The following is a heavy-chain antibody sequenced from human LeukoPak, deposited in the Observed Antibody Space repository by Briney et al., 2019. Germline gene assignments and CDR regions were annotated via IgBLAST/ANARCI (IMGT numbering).Heavy chain of an antibody. CDR3: ARRTGTSVLWENYYFDY. CDR2: IYPADSDT. CDR1: GYTFGGYW. Sequence: GESLKISCKASGYTFGGYWIGWVRQMPGKGLECMGIIYPADSDTRYSPSFRGQVTISADKSITTAYLQWSSLKASDTAMYYCARRTGTSVLWENYYFDYWGQGTLATVSS. D-gene: IGHD1-1*01. J-gene: IGHJ4*02. V-gene: IGHV5-51*01.